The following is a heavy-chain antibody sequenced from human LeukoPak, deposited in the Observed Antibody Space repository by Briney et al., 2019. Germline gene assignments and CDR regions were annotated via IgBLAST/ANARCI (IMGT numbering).Heavy chain of an antibody. CDR3: ARHIAARPSGGFGI. CDR2: IYYSGST. J-gene: IGHJ3*02. Sequence: SETLSLTCTVSGGSISSSSCYWGWIRQPPGKGLEWIGTIYYSGSTYYNPSLQSRVTISGDTSKNQFSLKLSSVTAADTAVYYCARHIAARPSGGFGIWGQGTMVTVSS. D-gene: IGHD6-6*01. CDR1: GGSISSSSCY. V-gene: IGHV4-39*01.